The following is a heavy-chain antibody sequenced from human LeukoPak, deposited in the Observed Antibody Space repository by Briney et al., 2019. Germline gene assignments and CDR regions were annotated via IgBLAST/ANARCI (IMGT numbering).Heavy chain of an antibody. J-gene: IGHJ4*02. D-gene: IGHD6-19*01. Sequence: PGGSLRLSCAASGFTFSTYGMTWVRLAPGKGLEWVSGIGWDSGSIAYADSVKGRFTISRDSVKNSLHLQMNSLRNEDTALYYCVKASRGDGSGSYHFDYWGQGTLVTVSS. V-gene: IGHV3-9*01. CDR2: IGWDSGSI. CDR3: VKASRGDGSGSYHFDY. CDR1: GFTFSTYG.